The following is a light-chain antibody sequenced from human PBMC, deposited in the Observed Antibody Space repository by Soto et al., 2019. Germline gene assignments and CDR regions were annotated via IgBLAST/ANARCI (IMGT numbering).Light chain of an antibody. J-gene: IGKJ1*01. CDR3: QQYRGYWT. CDR1: QNINTW. CDR2: KMS. Sequence: DIQMTQSPSTLSASVGDRVTISCRASQNINTWLAWYQQKPGKAPHLLIYKMSHLQSGVTSRFSGSGSRTEFTFTIRRLQSDGCSTYYCQQYRGYWTFGHGTKVEIK. V-gene: IGKV1-5*03.